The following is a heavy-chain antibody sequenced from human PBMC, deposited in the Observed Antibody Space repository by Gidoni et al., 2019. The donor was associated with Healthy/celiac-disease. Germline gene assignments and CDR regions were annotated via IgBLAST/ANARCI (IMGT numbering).Heavy chain of an antibody. CDR2: ISGSGGST. V-gene: IGHV3-23*01. D-gene: IGHD1-1*01. J-gene: IGHJ4*02. CDR1: GFTFSSYA. CDR3: ANWGNWNDVSFDY. Sequence: EVQLLESGGGLVQPGGSLRLSCAASGFTFSSYAMSWVRQAPGKGREWVSAISGSGGSTYYADSVKGRFTISRDNSKNTLYLQMNSLRAEDTAVYYCANWGNWNDVSFDYWGQGTLVTVSS.